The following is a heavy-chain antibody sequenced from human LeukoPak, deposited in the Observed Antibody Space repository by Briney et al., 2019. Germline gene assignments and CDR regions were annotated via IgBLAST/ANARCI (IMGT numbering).Heavy chain of an antibody. CDR2: ISSDGSST. J-gene: IGHJ4*02. D-gene: IGHD5-12*01. V-gene: IGHV3-74*01. CDR1: GFTFSSYW. CDR3: ARDLGYSGYSRSLDY. Sequence: HPGGSLRLSCAASGFTFSSYWMHSVRQTPGKGLGWVSRISSDGSSTSYADSVKGRFTISRDNAKNTLYLQMNSLRAEDTAVYYCARDLGYSGYSRSLDYWGQRTLVTVSS.